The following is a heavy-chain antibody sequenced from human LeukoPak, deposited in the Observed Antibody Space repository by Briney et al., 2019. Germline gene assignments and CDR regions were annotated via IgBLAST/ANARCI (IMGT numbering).Heavy chain of an antibody. V-gene: IGHV1-24*01. J-gene: IGHJ4*02. CDR2: FDPEDGET. D-gene: IGHD3-10*01. Sequence: GASVKVSCKVSGCTLTELSMHWVRQAPGKGLEWMGGFDPEDGETIYAQKFQGRVTMTEDTSTDTAYMELSSLRSEDTAVYYCATGPHYYGSGSYYNLDYWGQGTLVTVSS. CDR3: ATGPHYYGSGSYYNLDY. CDR1: GCTLTELS.